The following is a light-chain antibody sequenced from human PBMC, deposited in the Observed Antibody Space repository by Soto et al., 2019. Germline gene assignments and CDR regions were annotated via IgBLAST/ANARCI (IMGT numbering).Light chain of an antibody. V-gene: IGKV4-1*01. CDR3: QQYYNTPRT. J-gene: IGKJ1*01. CDR1: QSVLYSANNKNK. CDR2: WAS. Sequence: DIVMTQSPDSLAVSLGERATINCRSSQSVLYSANNKNKLAWYQQKSGQPPKLLIYWASTRESGVPDRFSGSGSGTDFTLAISSLQAEDVAVYYCQQYYNTPRTFGQGTKVDIK.